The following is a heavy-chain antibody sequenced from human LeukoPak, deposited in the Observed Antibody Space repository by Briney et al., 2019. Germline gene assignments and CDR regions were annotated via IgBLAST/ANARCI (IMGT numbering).Heavy chain of an antibody. V-gene: IGHV3-11*06. CDR2: ISGRGNYV. D-gene: IGHD6-13*01. CDR1: GFTFSDYF. J-gene: IGHJ4*02. Sequence: GGSLRLSCAASGFTFSDYFMSWVRQAPGKGLEWLTYISGRGNYVDYAESLKGRITISRDNAKNSLYLQMNSLRAEDTAVYYCARSGIGATEIDYWGQGTLVTVSS. CDR3: ARSGIGATEIDY.